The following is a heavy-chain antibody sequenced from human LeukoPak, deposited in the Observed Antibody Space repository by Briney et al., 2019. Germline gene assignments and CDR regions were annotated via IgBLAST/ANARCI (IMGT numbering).Heavy chain of an antibody. CDR2: INWNGGST. V-gene: IGHV3-20*04. CDR3: ARVEGSGYRNSIDY. CDR1: GFNFDDYA. D-gene: IGHD3-3*01. Sequence: PGESLTLPCAVSGFNFDDYALNWVRQAPGKGLGLVSGINWNGGSTHYRDSVKARYTISRDNAKNSLYLQMISLRAEDTALYYCARVEGSGYRNSIDYWGQGTLVTVSS. J-gene: IGHJ4*02.